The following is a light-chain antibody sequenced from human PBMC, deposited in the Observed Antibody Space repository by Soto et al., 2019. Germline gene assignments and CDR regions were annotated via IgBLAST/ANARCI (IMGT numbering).Light chain of an antibody. CDR2: EVN. V-gene: IGLV2-8*01. J-gene: IGLJ1*01. Sequence: QSALTQPPSASGSPGQSVTISCTGTISDVGGYNYVAWYQQHPGKAPKLMIYEVNKRPSGVPDRFSGSKSGSTPSLTVSGLQAEDEADYYCSSYAGSSTYVFGTGTKLTVL. CDR1: ISDVGGYNY. CDR3: SSYAGSSTYV.